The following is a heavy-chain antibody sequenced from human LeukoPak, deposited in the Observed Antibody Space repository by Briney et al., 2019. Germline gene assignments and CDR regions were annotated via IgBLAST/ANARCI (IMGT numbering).Heavy chain of an antibody. D-gene: IGHD6-13*01. Sequence: ASVKVSCKASGYTFTGYYMHWVRQAPGQGLEWMGWINPNSGGTNYAQKFQGRVTMTTDTSTSTAYMELRSLRSDDTAVYYCARDDLDSSSWYFGIFDYWGQGTLVTVSS. J-gene: IGHJ4*02. CDR2: INPNSGGT. V-gene: IGHV1-2*02. CDR3: ARDDLDSSSWYFGIFDY. CDR1: GYTFTGYY.